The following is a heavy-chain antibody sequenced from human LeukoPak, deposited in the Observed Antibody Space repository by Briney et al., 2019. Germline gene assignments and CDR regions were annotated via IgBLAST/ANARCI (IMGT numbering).Heavy chain of an antibody. D-gene: IGHD5-12*01. CDR3: ARLTGYDWESSYDY. CDR1: GGSISSYY. CDR2: IYYSGST. Sequence: SETPSPTCPISGGSISSYYWGWVRQPPREGPGLAGYIYYSGSTNYNPSLKSRVTISVDTSKNQFSLKLSSVTAADTAVYYCARLTGYDWESSYDYWGQGTLVTVSS. J-gene: IGHJ4*02. V-gene: IGHV4-59*01.